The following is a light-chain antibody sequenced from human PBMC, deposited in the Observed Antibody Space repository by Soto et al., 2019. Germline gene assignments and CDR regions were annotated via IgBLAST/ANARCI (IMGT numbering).Light chain of an antibody. J-gene: IGKJ1*01. CDR3: QHYNAFLWP. CDR1: HSISDW. CDR2: GAS. Sequence: DVQMPQSPSTLSASVGDRVTITCRASHSISDWLAWYQQKPGKAPKLLIYGASSLGSGVPSRFSGSGSGTEFALTIGGLQPDDFATYYCQHYNAFLWPFGQGTKVEIK. V-gene: IGKV1-5*01.